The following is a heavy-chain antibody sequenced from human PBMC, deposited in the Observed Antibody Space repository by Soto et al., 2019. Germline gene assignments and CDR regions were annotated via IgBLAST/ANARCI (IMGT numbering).Heavy chain of an antibody. CDR2: VYYTGTT. CDR1: NVSIKSSY. V-gene: IGHV4-59*01. J-gene: IGHJ5*01. Sequence: QVILQESGPGLVKPSETLSLTCSVSNVSIKSSYWNWIRQPPGRGLEWIGFVYYTGTTKYNPSLKSRVTIAVDTSKNEFSLKLTSVTSADTAVYFCARDFAGRGPFDPWGPGTLVTVSS. D-gene: IGHD1-26*01. CDR3: ARDFAGRGPFDP.